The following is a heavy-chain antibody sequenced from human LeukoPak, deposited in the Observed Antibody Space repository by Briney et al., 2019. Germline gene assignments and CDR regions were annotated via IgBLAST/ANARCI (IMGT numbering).Heavy chain of an antibody. D-gene: IGHD2/OR15-2a*01. V-gene: IGHV4-59*01. Sequence: PSETLSLTCVVSGGSLSTSHWNWIRQGPGKALDCIGSFSYPRTTDSNPSLTRRVTISFATSENQVSLKLRSVSAADTGVYYCSEGYFEPFAHWGQGARVTVSS. CDR2: FSYPRTT. CDR3: SEGYFEPFAH. CDR1: GGSLSTSH. J-gene: IGHJ4*02.